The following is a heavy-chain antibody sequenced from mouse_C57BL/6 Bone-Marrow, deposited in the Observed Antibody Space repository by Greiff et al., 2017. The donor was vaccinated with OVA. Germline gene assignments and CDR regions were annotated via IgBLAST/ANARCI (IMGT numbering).Heavy chain of an antibody. CDR3: TTAGFYAMDY. CDR1: GFTIKDDY. J-gene: IGHJ4*01. CDR2: IDPENGDT. Sequence: EVQLQQSGAELVRPGASVKLSCTASGFTIKDDYMHWVKQRPEQGLEWIGWIDPENGDTAYASKFQGKATITADTSSNTAYLQLSSLTSDDTAVYYCTTAGFYAMDYWGQGTSVTVSS. D-gene: IGHD4-1*01. V-gene: IGHV14-4*01.